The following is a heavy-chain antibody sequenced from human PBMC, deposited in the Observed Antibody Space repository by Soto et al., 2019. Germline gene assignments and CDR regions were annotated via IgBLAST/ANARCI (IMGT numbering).Heavy chain of an antibody. CDR3: ARLYFTPTGGIFYNWFDP. V-gene: IGHV4-31*03. CDR2: IYYSGST. J-gene: IGHJ5*02. Sequence: PSETLSLTCTVSGGSISSGGYYWSWIRQHPGKGLEWIGYIYYSGSTYYNPSLKSRVTISVDTSKNQFSLKLGSVTAADTAVYYCARLYFTPTGGIFYNWFDPWGQGTLVTVSS. CDR1: GGSISSGGYY. D-gene: IGHD3-3*01.